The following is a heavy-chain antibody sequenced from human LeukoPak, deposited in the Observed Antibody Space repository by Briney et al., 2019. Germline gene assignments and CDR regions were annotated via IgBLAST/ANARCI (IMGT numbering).Heavy chain of an antibody. Sequence: PGGSLRLSCATSGFTFDEYAMQWVRQVPGKGLEWVSGISWNSNSKGYADSVKGRFTISRDNAKNSLYLQMNNLRAEDTAVYYCAGPITIFGVGSDDYGMDVWGQGTTVTVSS. D-gene: IGHD3-3*01. CDR3: AGPITIFGVGSDDYGMDV. V-gene: IGHV3-9*01. CDR2: ISWNSNSK. J-gene: IGHJ6*02. CDR1: GFTFDEYA.